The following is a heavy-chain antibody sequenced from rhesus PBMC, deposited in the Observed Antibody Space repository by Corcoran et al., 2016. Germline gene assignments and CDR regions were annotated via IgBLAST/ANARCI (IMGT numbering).Heavy chain of an antibody. Sequence: QVQLQESGPGLVKPSETLSLTCAVSGGPISDRYYWYWIRQPPGKGMEVIGNIYGSSGSTYYNPSLKSRVTISKDTSKNQFSLKLSSVTATDTAVYYCARDSSGWYYGLDSWGQGVVVTVSS. CDR3: ARDSSGWYYGLDS. J-gene: IGHJ6*01. CDR1: GGPISDRYY. V-gene: IGHV4S7*01. D-gene: IGHD6-31*01. CDR2: IYGSSGST.